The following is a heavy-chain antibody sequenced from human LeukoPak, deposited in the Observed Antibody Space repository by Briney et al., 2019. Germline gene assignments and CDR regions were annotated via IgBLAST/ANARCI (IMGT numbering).Heavy chain of an antibody. D-gene: IGHD1-26*01. J-gene: IGHJ4*02. CDR1: GFTFSTAW. CDR2: IYSGGST. V-gene: IGHV3-53*01. Sequence: GGYLRLSCAASGFTFSTAWMSWVRQAPGQGLEWVSVIYSGGSTYYADSVKGRITISSEYSKKALFHLMNRLSAEDAVVYYCARVGAVSEYWGQGTLVTVSS. CDR3: ARVGAVSEY.